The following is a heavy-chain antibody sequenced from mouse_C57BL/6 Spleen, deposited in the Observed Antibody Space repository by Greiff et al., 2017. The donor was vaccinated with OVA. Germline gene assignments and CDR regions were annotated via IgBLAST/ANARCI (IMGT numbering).Heavy chain of an antibody. CDR2: INPNNGGT. J-gene: IGHJ3*01. CDR1: GYTFTDYY. D-gene: IGHD2-4*01. V-gene: IGHV1-26*01. Sequence: EVQLQQSGPELVKPGASVKISCKASGYTFTDYYMNWVKQSHGKSLEWIGDINPNNGGTSYNQKFKGKATLTVDKSSSTAYMELRSLTSEDSAVYYCAREGLRAWFAYRGQETLVTVSA. CDR3: AREGLRAWFAY.